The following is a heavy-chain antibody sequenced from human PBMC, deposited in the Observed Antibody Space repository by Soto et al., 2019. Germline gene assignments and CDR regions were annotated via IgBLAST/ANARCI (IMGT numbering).Heavy chain of an antibody. CDR1: GGSFSGYY. D-gene: IGHD3-10*01. Sequence: PSETLSLTCAVYGGSFSGYYWSWIRQPPGKGLEWIGEINHSGSTNYNPSLKSRVTIPVDTSKNQFSLKLSSVTAADTAVYYCARVRYYYGSGMWWFDPWGQGTLVTVPS. CDR2: INHSGST. V-gene: IGHV4-34*01. J-gene: IGHJ5*02. CDR3: ARVRYYYGSGMWWFDP.